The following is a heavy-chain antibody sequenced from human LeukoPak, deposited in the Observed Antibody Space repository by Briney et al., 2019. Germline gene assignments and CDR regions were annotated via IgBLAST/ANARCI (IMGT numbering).Heavy chain of an antibody. D-gene: IGHD3-22*01. Sequence: PAETLSLTCTVSGYSISSGSYYWGWIRQPPGKGLEWIGSIYCSGITYYNPSLKSRVTISVDTSKNQFSLKLSSVTAADTAVYYCASRFSSGPTGAFDIWGQGTMVTVSS. CDR1: GYSISSGSYY. J-gene: IGHJ3*02. V-gene: IGHV4-39*07. CDR3: ASRFSSGPTGAFDI. CDR2: IYCSGIT.